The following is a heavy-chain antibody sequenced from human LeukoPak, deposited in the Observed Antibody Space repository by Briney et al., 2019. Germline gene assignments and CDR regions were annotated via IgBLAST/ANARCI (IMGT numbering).Heavy chain of an antibody. CDR2: ISYDGSNK. Sequence: TGGSLRLSCAASGFTFSSYAMHWVRQAPGKGLEWVAVISYDGSNKYYADSVKGRFTISRDNSKNTLYLQMNSLRAEDTAVYYCARRMDCSSTSCYPANWFDPWGQGTLVTVSS. V-gene: IGHV3-30-3*01. CDR3: ARRMDCSSTSCYPANWFDP. J-gene: IGHJ5*02. CDR1: GFTFSSYA. D-gene: IGHD2-2*01.